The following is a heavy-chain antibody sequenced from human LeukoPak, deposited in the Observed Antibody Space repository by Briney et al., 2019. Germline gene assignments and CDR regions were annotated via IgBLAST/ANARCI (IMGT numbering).Heavy chain of an antibody. CDR1: GGSFSGYY. J-gene: IGHJ4*02. CDR3: ARGNPMGGYYYDSSGYYYPFDY. V-gene: IGHV4-34*01. D-gene: IGHD3-22*01. Sequence: SETLSLTCAVYGGSFSGYYWSWIRQPPGKGLEWIGEINHSGSTNYNPSLKSRVTISVDTSKNQFSLKLSSVTAADTAVYYCARGNPMGGYYYDSSGYYYPFDYWGQGTLVTVSS. CDR2: INHSGST.